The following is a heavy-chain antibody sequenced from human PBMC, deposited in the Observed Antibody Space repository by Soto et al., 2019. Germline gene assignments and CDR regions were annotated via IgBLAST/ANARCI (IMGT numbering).Heavy chain of an antibody. D-gene: IGHD1-1*01. J-gene: IGHJ4*02. CDR2: ISSSGSTI. V-gene: IGHV3-11*01. Sequence: GGAVRLSCAASGFTFSGYYMSGVRQAPGKGVEWVAYISSSGSTICYADSVKGRFATSRDNAKNSLCLEMNSLRADHTAVYSCAKEGLERLFPFDYWGQGTLVTVSS. CDR1: GFTFSGYY. CDR3: AKEGLERLFPFDY.